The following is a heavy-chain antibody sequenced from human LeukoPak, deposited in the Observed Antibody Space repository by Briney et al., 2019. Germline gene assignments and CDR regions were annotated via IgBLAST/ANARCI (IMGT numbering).Heavy chain of an antibody. V-gene: IGHV3-11*01. D-gene: IGHD4-17*01. CDR1: GFSFSDYS. CDR2: ICSGGTSI. Sequence: GGSLRLSCAASGFSFSDYSMNWIRQAPGKGLEWLCYICSGGTSIYYADPVRGRFTISRDNATNSLFLQINSLRAEDTAVCSCARDGDYVDYYGMDVWGQGTTVTVSS. J-gene: IGHJ6*02. CDR3: ARDGDYVDYYGMDV.